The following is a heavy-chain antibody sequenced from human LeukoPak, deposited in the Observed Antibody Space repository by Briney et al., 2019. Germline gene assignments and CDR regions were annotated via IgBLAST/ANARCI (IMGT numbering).Heavy chain of an antibody. Sequence: PSETLSLTCTVSGGSISSSSYYWGWIRQPPGKGLEWIGSIYYSGSTYYNPSLKSRVTISVDTSKNQFSLRLTSVTAADMAVYYCARAYSSSWCDAFDIWGQGTMVTVSS. CDR3: ARAYSSSWCDAFDI. CDR1: GGSISSSSYY. D-gene: IGHD6-13*01. V-gene: IGHV4-39*07. J-gene: IGHJ3*02. CDR2: IYYSGST.